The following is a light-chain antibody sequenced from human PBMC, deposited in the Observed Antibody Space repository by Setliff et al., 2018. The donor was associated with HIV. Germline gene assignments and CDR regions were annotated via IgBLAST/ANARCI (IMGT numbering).Light chain of an antibody. CDR2: DNN. Sequence: QSVLTQPPSVSAAPGQKVTISCSGSSSNIGNNYVSWYQQLPGTAPKLLIYDNNKRPSGIPDRFSGSKSGTSATLGITGLQTGDEADYHCGTWDGSLSAGVFGRGTK. V-gene: IGLV1-51*01. J-gene: IGLJ2*01. CDR3: GTWDGSLSAGV. CDR1: SSNIGNNY.